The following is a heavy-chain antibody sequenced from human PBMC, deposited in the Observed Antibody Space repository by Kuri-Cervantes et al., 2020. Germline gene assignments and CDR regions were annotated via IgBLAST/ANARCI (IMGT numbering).Heavy chain of an antibody. CDR2: INPNSGGT. D-gene: IGHD2-21*01. CDR1: GYTFTGYY. CDR3: AKDFDNGGDAYYFDH. J-gene: IGHJ4*02. V-gene: IGHV1-2*02. Sequence: ASVKVSCKASGYTFTGYYMHWVRQAPGQGLEWMGWINPNSGGTNYAQKFQGRVTMTRDTSISTAYMELSRLRSDDTAFYYCAKDFDNGGDAYYFDHWGQGVLVTVSS.